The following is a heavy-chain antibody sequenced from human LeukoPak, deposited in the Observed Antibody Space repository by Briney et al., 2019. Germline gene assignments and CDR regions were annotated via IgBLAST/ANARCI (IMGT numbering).Heavy chain of an antibody. CDR2: ISAYNGNT. J-gene: IGHJ6*02. CDR3: ARAIPELGYCSSTSCKASMPYYYYGMDV. Sequence: ASVKVSCKASGYTFTSYGISWVRQAPGQGLEWMGWISAYNGNTNYAQKLQGRVTMTTDTSTSTAYMELRSLRSDDTAVYYCARAIPELGYCSSTSCKASMPYYYYGMDVWGQGTTVTVSS. V-gene: IGHV1-18*01. CDR1: GYTFTSYG. D-gene: IGHD2-2*01.